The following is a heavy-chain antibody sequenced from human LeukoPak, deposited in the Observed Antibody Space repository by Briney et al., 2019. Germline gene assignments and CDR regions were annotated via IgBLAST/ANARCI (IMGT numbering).Heavy chain of an antibody. V-gene: IGHV4-4*07. J-gene: IGHJ4*02. CDR2: IYTSGST. Sequence: PSETLSLTCTVSGGSVSSYYWSWIRQPAGKGLEWIGRIYTSGSTNYNPSLKSRVTMSVDTSKNQFSLKLSSVTAADTAVYYCARVMYYYDSSGYYVYYFDYWGQGTLVTVSS. CDR1: GGSVSSYY. CDR3: ARVMYYYDSSGYYVYYFDY. D-gene: IGHD3-22*01.